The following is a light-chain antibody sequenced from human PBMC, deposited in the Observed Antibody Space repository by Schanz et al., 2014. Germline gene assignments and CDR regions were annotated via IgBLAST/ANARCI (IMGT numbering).Light chain of an antibody. CDR3: QQYAESPRYT. Sequence: EIVLTQSPGTLSLSPGERATLSCRASQSVTSDFLAWYQQKPGQAPRLLIHGASRRATGIPDRFSGSGSGTDFTLTISSLEPEDFAVYYCQQYAESPRYTFGQGTKLEIK. J-gene: IGKJ2*01. V-gene: IGKV3-20*01. CDR2: GAS. CDR1: QSVTSDF.